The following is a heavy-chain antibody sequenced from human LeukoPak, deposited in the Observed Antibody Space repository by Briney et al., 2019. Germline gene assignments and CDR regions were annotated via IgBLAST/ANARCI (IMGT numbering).Heavy chain of an antibody. CDR3: ARPLKHCTSGVCSTSSYYYYGLDV. J-gene: IGHJ6*02. Sequence: ASVKVSCKASGYTFTNYAITWVRQAPGQGLECMGWISAYNGNTNYAQNLQGRFTMTTDTSTSTAYMELRSLRSDDTAVYYCARPLKHCTSGVCSTSSYYYYGLDVWGQGTTVTVSS. CDR2: ISAYNGNT. V-gene: IGHV1-18*01. D-gene: IGHD2-8*01. CDR1: GYTFTNYA.